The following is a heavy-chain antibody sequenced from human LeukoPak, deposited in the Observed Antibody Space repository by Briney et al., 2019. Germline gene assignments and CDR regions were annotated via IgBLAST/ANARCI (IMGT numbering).Heavy chain of an antibody. D-gene: IGHD3-22*01. CDR2: IYTSGST. CDR3: ARLVSSGYYGLDY. J-gene: IGHJ4*02. V-gene: IGHV4-61*02. CDR1: GGSISSGSYY. Sequence: PSQTLSLTCTVSGGSISSGSYYWSWIRQPAGKGLEWIGRIYTSGSTNYNPSLKSRVTISVDTSKNQFSLKLSSVTAADTAVYYCARLVSSGYYGLDYWGQGTLVTVSS.